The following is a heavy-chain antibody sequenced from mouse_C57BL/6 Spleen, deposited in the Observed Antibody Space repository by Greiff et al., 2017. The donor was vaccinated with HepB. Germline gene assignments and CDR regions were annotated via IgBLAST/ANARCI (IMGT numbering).Heavy chain of an antibody. J-gene: IGHJ4*01. Sequence: EVKLMESGGGLVQPKGSLKLSCAASGFSFNTYAMNWVRQAPGKGLEWVARIRSKSNNYATYYADSVKDRFTISRDDSESMLYLQMNNLKTEDTAMYYCVTDGYAMDYWGQGTSVTVSS. CDR2: IRSKSNNYAT. V-gene: IGHV10-1*01. CDR1: GFSFNTYA. CDR3: VTDGYAMDY.